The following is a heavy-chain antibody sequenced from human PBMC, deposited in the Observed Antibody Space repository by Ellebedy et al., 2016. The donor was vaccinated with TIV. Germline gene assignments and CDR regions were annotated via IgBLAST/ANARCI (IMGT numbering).Heavy chain of an antibody. J-gene: IGHJ5*02. V-gene: IGHV4-30-4*08. CDR1: GGSISSGTYS. CDR3: ARGTSVSRFGVAQWFDP. Sequence: SETLSLTXTVSGGSISSGTYSWGWIHQPPGKGLEWIGYIYHRGGTYYNPSLKSRVIISIDTSNNQFSLNLTSTTAADTAVYYCARGTSVSRFGVAQWFDPWGEGALVTVSS. CDR2: IYHRGGT. D-gene: IGHD3-3*01.